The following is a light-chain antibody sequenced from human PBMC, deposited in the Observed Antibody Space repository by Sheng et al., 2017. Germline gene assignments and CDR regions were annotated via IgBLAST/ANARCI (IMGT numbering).Light chain of an antibody. CDR3: QKYESSWT. Sequence: DIQMTQSPSTLSASVGDRVTITCRASQSISSWLAWYQQKPGKAPNLLIYKASSLESGVPSRFSGSGSGTEFTLTISSLQPDDFATYYCQKYESSWTFGQGTKVEIK. V-gene: IGKV1-5*03. J-gene: IGKJ1*01. CDR2: KAS. CDR1: QSISSW.